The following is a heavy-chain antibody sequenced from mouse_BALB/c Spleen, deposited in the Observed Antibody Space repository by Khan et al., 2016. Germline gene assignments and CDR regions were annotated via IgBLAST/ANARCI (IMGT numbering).Heavy chain of an antibody. Sequence: QVQLQQSGAELVRPGVSVKISCKGSVYTFTDYAIHWVKQSHAKSLEWIGVISTYYGDTSYNQKFEGKATMTVDKSSSTAYVELARLTSEDSAIYYCAREGLNYDYAMDYWGQGTSVTVSS. CDR2: ISTYYGDT. J-gene: IGHJ4*01. D-gene: IGHD2-1*01. V-gene: IGHV1S137*01. CDR3: AREGLNYDYAMDY. CDR1: VYTFTDYA.